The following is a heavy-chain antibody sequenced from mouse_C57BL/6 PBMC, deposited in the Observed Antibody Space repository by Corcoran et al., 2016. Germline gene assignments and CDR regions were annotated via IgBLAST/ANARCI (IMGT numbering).Heavy chain of an antibody. CDR2: IYPRSGNT. V-gene: IGHV1-81*01. D-gene: IGHD2-2*01. J-gene: IGHJ1*03. Sequence: QVQLQQSGAELARPGASVKLSCKASGYTFTSYGISWVKQRTGQGLEWIGEIYPRSGNTYYNEKFKGKATLTADKSSSTAYMELRSLTSEDSAVYFCAPGGYPMVWGTGTTVTVSS. CDR3: APGGYPMV. CDR1: GYTFTSYG.